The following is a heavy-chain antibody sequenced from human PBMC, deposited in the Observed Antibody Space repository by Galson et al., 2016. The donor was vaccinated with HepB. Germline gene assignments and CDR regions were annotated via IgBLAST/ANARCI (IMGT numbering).Heavy chain of an antibody. CDR2: IWYDGSNK. V-gene: IGHV3-33*06. J-gene: IGHJ6*02. D-gene: IGHD4/OR15-4a*01. Sequence: SLRLSCAASGFTFSRYGMHWVRQAPGKGLEWVAVIWYDGSNKYYADSVKGRFTISRDNSKNTLYLQMNGLRPEDTALYYCTKDLPPGGADVWGQGTTVTVSS. CDR3: TKDLPPGGADV. CDR1: GFTFSRYG.